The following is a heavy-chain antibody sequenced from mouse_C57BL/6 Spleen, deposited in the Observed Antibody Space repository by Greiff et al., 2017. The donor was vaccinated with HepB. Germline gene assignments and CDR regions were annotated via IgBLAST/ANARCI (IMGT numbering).Heavy chain of an antibody. J-gene: IGHJ4*01. V-gene: IGHV1-80*01. Sequence: VQLQQSGAELVKPGASVKISCKASGYAFSSYWMNWVKQRPGKGLEWIGQIYPGDGDTNYNGKFKGKATLTADKSSSTAYMQLSSLTSEDSAVYFCARMRFDGYHYYAMDYWGQGTSVTVSS. D-gene: IGHD2-3*01. CDR1: GYAFSSYW. CDR3: ARMRFDGYHYYAMDY. CDR2: IYPGDGDT.